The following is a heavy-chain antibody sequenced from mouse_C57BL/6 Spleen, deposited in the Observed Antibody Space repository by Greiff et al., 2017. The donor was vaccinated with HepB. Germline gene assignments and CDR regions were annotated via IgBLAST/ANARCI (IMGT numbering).Heavy chain of an antibody. CDR2: ISDGGSYT. CDR1: GFTFSSYA. D-gene: IGHD3-2*02. V-gene: IGHV5-4*01. J-gene: IGHJ3*01. Sequence: EVHLVESGGGLVKPGGSLKLSCAASGFTFSSYAMSWVRQTPEKRLEWLATISDGGSYTYYPDNVKGRFTISRDNAKNNLYLQMSHLKSEDTAMYYCARDRDSSGSFAYWGQGTLVTVSA. CDR3: ARDRDSSGSFAY.